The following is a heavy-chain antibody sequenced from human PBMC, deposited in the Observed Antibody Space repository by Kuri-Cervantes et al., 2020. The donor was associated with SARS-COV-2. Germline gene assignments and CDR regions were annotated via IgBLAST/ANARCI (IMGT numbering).Heavy chain of an antibody. CDR1: GFTFSNYA. J-gene: IGHJ4*02. CDR3: ARGSSPLGVTYDY. Sequence: GESLKISCAASGFTFSNYAMNWVRQAPGKGLEWVSAISGSGDSTYYADSVKGRFTISRDNSKNTLYLQMNSLRAEDTAVYYCARGSSPLGVTYDYWGQGTLVTVSS. CDR2: ISGSGDST. D-gene: IGHD3-10*01. V-gene: IGHV3-23*01.